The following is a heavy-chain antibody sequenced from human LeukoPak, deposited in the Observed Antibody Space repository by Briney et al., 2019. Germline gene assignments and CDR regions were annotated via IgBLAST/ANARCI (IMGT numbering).Heavy chain of an antibody. CDR2: ISASRDIT. D-gene: IGHD3-3*01. V-gene: IGHV3-48*01. CDR1: GFNYSSYT. J-gene: IGHJ6*03. CDR3: VRGSLASGVVVYYYYYLDV. Sequence: PRGSLRLSCAASGFNYSSYTMNWVRQAPGMGLEWLSYISASRDITYYADSVKGRFTISRDNAKNSLHLQMNSLRAEDTAVYYCVRGSLASGVVVYYYYYLDVWGKGTTVTVSS.